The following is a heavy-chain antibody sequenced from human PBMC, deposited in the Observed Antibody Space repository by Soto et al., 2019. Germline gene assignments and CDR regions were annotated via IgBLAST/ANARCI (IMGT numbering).Heavy chain of an antibody. J-gene: IGHJ4*02. D-gene: IGHD6-13*01. V-gene: IGHV1-58*01. CDR2: IVVGSGNT. CDR3: AAFGSPAAGAFDY. CDR1: GFTFTSSA. Sequence: ASVKVSCKASGFTFTSSAVQWVRQARGQSLEWIGWIVVGSGNTNYAQKFQERVTITRDMSTSTAYMELSSLSSEDTAVYYFAAFGSPAAGAFDYWGQGTLVTVSS.